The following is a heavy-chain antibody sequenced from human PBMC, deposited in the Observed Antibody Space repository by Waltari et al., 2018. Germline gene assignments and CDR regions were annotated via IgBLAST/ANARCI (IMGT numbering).Heavy chain of an antibody. CDR1: GYALSELS. V-gene: IGHV1-24*01. J-gene: IGHJ4*02. CDR3: ATSNSGGRRGFDY. D-gene: IGHD2-15*01. Sequence: QVQLEQSGAEVKKPGASMKVSCKVSGYALSELSMHWVRQAPGEGLEWMGGFNPEDGEIIYAQKFRGRVTMTEDTSTETVYMDLSSLRSEDTAVYCCATSNSGGRRGFDYWGQGTLVTVSS. CDR2: FNPEDGEI.